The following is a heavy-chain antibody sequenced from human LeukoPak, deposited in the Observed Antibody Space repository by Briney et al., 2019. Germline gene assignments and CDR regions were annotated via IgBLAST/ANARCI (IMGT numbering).Heavy chain of an antibody. CDR2: INTDGSSG. CDR3: AKGGYYSGDYSFDY. CDR1: GFTFSSYR. Sequence: TGGSLRLSCVASGFTFSSYRMHWVRQAPGKGLVWVSRINTDGSSGNYADSVMGRFTISRDNSKNTLYLQMNSLRAEDTALYYCAKGGYYSGDYSFDYWGQGTLVTVSS. J-gene: IGHJ4*02. V-gene: IGHV3-74*01. D-gene: IGHD3-3*01.